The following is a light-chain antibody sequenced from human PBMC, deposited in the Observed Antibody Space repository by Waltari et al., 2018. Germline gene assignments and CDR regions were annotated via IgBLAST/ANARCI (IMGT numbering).Light chain of an antibody. J-gene: IGLJ1*01. CDR1: SSDVGGYDY. CDR3: SSYTGSSTYV. V-gene: IGLV2-14*03. CDR2: DVN. Sequence: QSALTQPASVSWSPGQSITISCLGTSSDVGGYDYVSWYQQHPGKAPRLIIYDVNKRPLGVSNRFSGSKSSNTASMTISGLQAEDEADYYCSSYTGSSTYVFGTGTEVTV.